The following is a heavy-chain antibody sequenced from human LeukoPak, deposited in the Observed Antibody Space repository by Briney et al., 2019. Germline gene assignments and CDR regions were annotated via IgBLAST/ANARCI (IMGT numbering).Heavy chain of an antibody. CDR2: ISGSGSTT. CDR3: AKYGSGTYYNGLH. CDR1: GFTFSSYE. V-gene: IGHV3-48*03. D-gene: IGHD3-10*01. Sequence: GGSLRLSCAASGFTFSSYEMNWVRQAPGKGLEWVSYISGSGSTTYYADSVKGRFTISRDISKSTLYLQMNSLRDEDTALYYCAKYGSGTYYNGLHWGQGTLVTVSS. J-gene: IGHJ4*02.